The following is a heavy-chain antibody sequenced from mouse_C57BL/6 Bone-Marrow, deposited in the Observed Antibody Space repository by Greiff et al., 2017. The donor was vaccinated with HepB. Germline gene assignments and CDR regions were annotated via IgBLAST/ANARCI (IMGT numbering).Heavy chain of an antibody. V-gene: IGHV5-15*01. J-gene: IGHJ4*01. D-gene: IGHD1-1*01. CDR2: ISNLAYSI. CDR3: ARQRGTTVVADAMDY. CDR1: GFTFSDYG. Sequence: EVQGVESGGGLVQPGGSLKLSCAASGFTFSDYGMAWVRQAPRKGAECVAFISNLAYSIYYADTVTGRFTISRENAKNTLYLEMSSLRSEDTAMYYCARQRGTTVVADAMDYWGQGTSFTVSS.